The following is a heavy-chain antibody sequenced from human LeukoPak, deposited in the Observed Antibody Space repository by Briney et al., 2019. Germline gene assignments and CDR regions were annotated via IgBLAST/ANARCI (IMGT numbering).Heavy chain of an antibody. CDR1: GFTFSSYA. V-gene: IGHV3-30-3*01. D-gene: IGHD2-2*01. CDR2: ISYDGSNK. J-gene: IGHJ5*02. Sequence: GRSLRLSCAASGFTFSSYAMHWVRQAPGKGLEWVAVISYDGSNKYYADSVKGRFTISRDNSKNTLYLQMNSLRAEDAAMYYCAREQNFVVVPAAGWFDPWGQGTLVTVSS. CDR3: AREQNFVVVPAAGWFDP.